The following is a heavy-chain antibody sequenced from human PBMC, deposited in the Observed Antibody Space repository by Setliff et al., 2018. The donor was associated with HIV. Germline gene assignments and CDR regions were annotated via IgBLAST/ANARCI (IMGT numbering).Heavy chain of an antibody. V-gene: IGHV1-18*01. D-gene: IGHD1-7*01. Sequence: ASVKVSCKAYGYTFTSYGISWVRQAPGQGLEWMGWISAYNGNTNYAQKFRGRVTMTRDTSTSTAYMELRSLKSDDTAVYYCARVWDWNYDLGYWGQGTQVTVSS. CDR1: GYTFTSYG. J-gene: IGHJ4*02. CDR3: ARVWDWNYDLGY. CDR2: ISAYNGNT.